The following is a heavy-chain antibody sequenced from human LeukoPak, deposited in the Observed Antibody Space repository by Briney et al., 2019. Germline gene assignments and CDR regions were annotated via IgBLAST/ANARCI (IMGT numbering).Heavy chain of an antibody. J-gene: IGHJ3*02. CDR1: GGSISSGGYS. D-gene: IGHD4-17*01. Sequence: SETLSLTCAVSGGSISSGGYSWSWIRQPPGKGLEWIGYVSYSGNTNYNPSLKSRVTISVDPSKNQFSLRLSSVTAADTAVYYCARHLDYGDHQGAFDIWGQGTMVTVSS. V-gene: IGHV4-61*08. CDR3: ARHLDYGDHQGAFDI. CDR2: VSYSGNT.